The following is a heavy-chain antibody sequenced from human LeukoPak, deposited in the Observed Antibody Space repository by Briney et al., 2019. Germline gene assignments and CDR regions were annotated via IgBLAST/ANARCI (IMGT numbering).Heavy chain of an antibody. Sequence: GGSLRLSCAASGFTVSGNYVSWVRQAPGKGLEWVSVIYIGGRTYYADSVKGRFTISRDNSKNTLFLQMRGLRPEDTAIYYCAREGVGYFFDYWGQGALVTASS. CDR3: AREGVGYFFDY. CDR2: IYIGGRT. V-gene: IGHV3-53*05. J-gene: IGHJ4*02. CDR1: GFTVSGNY. D-gene: IGHD5-18*01.